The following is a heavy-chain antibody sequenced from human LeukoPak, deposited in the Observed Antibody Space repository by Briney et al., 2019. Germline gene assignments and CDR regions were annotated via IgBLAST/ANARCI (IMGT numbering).Heavy chain of an antibody. CDR2: ISGGG. CDR3: AKAIRGWYDFDY. J-gene: IGHJ4*02. D-gene: IGHD6-19*01. Sequence: GGSLRLSCAVSGFTFSSYAMSWVRQAPGKGLEWVSAISGGGNSVKGRLSISRDNSKSTLYLQMNSLRAEDTAVYYCAKAIRGWYDFDYWGQGTLVTVSS. CDR1: GFTFSSYA. V-gene: IGHV3-23*01.